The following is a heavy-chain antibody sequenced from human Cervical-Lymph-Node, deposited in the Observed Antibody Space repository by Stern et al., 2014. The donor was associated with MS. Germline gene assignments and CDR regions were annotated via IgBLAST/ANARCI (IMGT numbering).Heavy chain of an antibody. CDR2: IYPGGNT. D-gene: IGHD6-6*01. V-gene: IGHV3-66*04. Sequence: VQLVESGGGLVQPGGSLRLSCAASGFTVSSNYMSWVRQAPGKGLEGVSVIYPGGNTFYADSVKGRFAISRDNSKNMLHLQMNSLRAEDTAVYYCARQGSIAGLFDPWGQGTLVTVSS. CDR1: GFTVSSNY. CDR3: ARQGSIAGLFDP. J-gene: IGHJ5*02.